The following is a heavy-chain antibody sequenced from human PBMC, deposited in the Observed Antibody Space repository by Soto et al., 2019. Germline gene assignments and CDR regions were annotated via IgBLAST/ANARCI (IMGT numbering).Heavy chain of an antibody. Sequence: GASVNVSCKASGYTFTSYDINWVRQATGQGLGWMGWMNPNSGNTGYAQKFQGRVTMTRNTSISTAYMELSSLRSEDTAVYYCARGQGYNWNYYYYYMDVWGKGTTVTVS. D-gene: IGHD1-20*01. CDR1: GYTFTSYD. CDR3: ARGQGYNWNYYYYYMDV. V-gene: IGHV1-8*01. CDR2: MNPNSGNT. J-gene: IGHJ6*03.